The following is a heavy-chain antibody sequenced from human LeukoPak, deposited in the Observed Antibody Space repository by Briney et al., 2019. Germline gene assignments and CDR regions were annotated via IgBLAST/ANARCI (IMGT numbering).Heavy chain of an antibody. V-gene: IGHV4-34*01. CDR3: ARTAAAGTMSWFDP. CDR2: INHSGST. D-gene: IGHD6-13*01. CDR1: GGSFSGYY. J-gene: IGHJ5*02. Sequence: PSETLSLTCAVYGGSFSGYYWSWIRQPPGKGLEWIGEINHSGSTNYNPSLKSRVTISVDTSKNQFSLKLSSVTAADTAVYYCARTAAAGTMSWFDPWGQGTLVTVSS.